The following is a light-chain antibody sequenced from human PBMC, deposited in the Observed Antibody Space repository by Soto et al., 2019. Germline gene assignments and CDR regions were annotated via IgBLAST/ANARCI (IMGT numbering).Light chain of an antibody. CDR3: QQTYSNSVT. V-gene: IGKV1-39*01. Sequence: DIRMTQSPASLSASVGYRVTVTCLASQNIDKYLHWYQQKPGKAPNLLIFSASILQSGVPSRFIGSGSGTEFTLTISGLQPEDFETYYCQQTYSNSVTFGQGTKVDIK. CDR1: QNIDKY. CDR2: SAS. J-gene: IGKJ1*01.